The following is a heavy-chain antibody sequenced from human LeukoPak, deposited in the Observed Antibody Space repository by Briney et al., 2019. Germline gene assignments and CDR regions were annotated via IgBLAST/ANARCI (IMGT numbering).Heavy chain of an antibody. D-gene: IGHD3-10*01. V-gene: IGHV3-23*01. Sequence: PGGSLRLSCTTSGFTFSNYAMSWVRQAPGKGLEWVSSISRSAITTYYADSVKGRFAISRDNSKNTLYLQMTSLRAEDTAVYYCAKDQRFGDLDDYRGQGTLVTVSS. CDR3: AKDQRFGDLDDY. CDR1: GFTFSNYA. J-gene: IGHJ4*02. CDR2: ISRSAITT.